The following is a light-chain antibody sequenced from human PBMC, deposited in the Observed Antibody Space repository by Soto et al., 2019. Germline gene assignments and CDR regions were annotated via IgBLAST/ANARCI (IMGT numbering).Light chain of an antibody. CDR3: QQTFSAPVT. J-gene: IGKJ2*01. CDR1: QSISSY. Sequence: DIQMTQSTSSLSASVGDRVTITCRASQSISSYLNWYQQKPGEAPKILIYAASTLQSGVPSRFSGRGSGPDFILTISSVPPEDFATYYWQQTFSAPVTFGQGTRLEIK. CDR2: AAS. V-gene: IGKV1-39*01.